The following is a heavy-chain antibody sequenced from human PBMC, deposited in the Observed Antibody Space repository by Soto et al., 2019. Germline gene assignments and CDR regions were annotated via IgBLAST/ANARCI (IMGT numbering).Heavy chain of an antibody. J-gene: IGHJ4*02. V-gene: IGHV1-46*01. CDR2: INPSGGST. D-gene: IGHD6-19*01. Sequence: VASVKVSCKASGYTFTSYYMHWVRQAPGQGLEWMGIINPSGGSTSYTQNLQGRVTMTRDTSTSTVYMELSSVSSADTAVYYCARTRPGYSSGWLDYWGQGTLVTVSS. CDR1: GYTFTSYY. CDR3: ARTRPGYSSGWLDY.